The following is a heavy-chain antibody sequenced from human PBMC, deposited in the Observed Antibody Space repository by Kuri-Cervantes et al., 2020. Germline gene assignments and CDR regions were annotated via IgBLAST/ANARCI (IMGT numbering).Heavy chain of an antibody. J-gene: IGHJ4*02. CDR2: IVVGSGNT. CDR3: AADRPYYGSGSYYEH. V-gene: IGHV1-58*02. D-gene: IGHD3-10*01. Sequence: SVKVSCKASGYTFTGYYMHWVRQAPGQGLEWIGWIVVGSGNTNYAQKFQERVTITRDMSTSTAYMELSSLRSEDTAVYYCAADRPYYGSGSYYEHWGQGTLVTVSS. CDR1: GYTFTGYY.